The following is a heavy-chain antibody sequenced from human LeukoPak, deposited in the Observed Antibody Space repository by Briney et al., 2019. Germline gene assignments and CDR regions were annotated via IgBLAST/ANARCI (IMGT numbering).Heavy chain of an antibody. D-gene: IGHD6-13*01. CDR1: GGSISRYY. CDR2: IYGSGST. J-gene: IGHJ5*02. CDR3: ARRKQLPGWFDP. Sequence: SETLSLTCTVSGGSISRYYWSWIRQPAGKALQWIGRIYGSGSTTYNPSLKSRLTMSVDTSKNQFSLKLSSVTAADTAVYYCARRKQLPGWFDPWGQGTLVTVSS. V-gene: IGHV4-4*07.